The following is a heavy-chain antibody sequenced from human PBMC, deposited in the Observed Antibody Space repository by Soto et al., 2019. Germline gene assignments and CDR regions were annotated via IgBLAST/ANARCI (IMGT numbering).Heavy chain of an antibody. D-gene: IGHD2-8*02. V-gene: IGHV4-39*02. CDR2: IYYSGST. CDR3: ARDKITGLFDY. Sequence: SETLSLTCPVSGGSISSSSYYWGWIRQPPGKGLEWIGSIYYSGSTYYNPSLKSRVTISVDTSKNQFSLKLSSVTAADTAVYYCARDKITGLFDYWGQGTLVT. J-gene: IGHJ4*02. CDR1: GGSISSSSYY.